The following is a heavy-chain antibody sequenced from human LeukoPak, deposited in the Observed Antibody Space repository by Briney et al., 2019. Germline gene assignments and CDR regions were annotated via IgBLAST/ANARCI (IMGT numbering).Heavy chain of an antibody. J-gene: IGHJ3*02. CDR1: GFTFSSYA. CDR2: ISGSGGST. CDR3: AKASLLLWFGELLSDAFDI. Sequence: QSGGSLRLSCAASGFTFSSYAMSWVRQAPGKGLEWVSAISGSGGSTYYADSVKGRFTISRDNSKNTLYLQMNSLRAEDTAVYYCAKASLLLWFGELLSDAFDIWGQGTMVTVSS. D-gene: IGHD3-10*01. V-gene: IGHV3-23*01.